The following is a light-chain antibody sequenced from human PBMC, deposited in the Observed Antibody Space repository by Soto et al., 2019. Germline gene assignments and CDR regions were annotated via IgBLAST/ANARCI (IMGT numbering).Light chain of an antibody. V-gene: IGKV2-30*01. CDR2: KVS. CDR3: MNCTLGPQT. Sequence: DVVMTQSPLSLPVTLGQPASISCRSSQSLVSSDGNTFLNWFHQRPGQSPRRLIYKVSNRDSGVPDRFSGSGSGTDFTLKISRVEAEDVGVYSCMNCTLGPQTFGQGTKV. J-gene: IGKJ1*01. CDR1: QSLVSSDGNTF.